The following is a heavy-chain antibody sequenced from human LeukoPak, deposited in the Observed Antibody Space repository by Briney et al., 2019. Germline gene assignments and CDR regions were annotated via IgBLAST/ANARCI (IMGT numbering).Heavy chain of an antibody. Sequence: APVKVSCKASGYTFTSYYMHWVRQAPGQGLEWMGIINPSGGSTSYAQKFQGRVTMTRDTSTSTVYMELSSLRSEDTAVYYCARSRLLWFGELCYFDYWGQGTLVTVSS. D-gene: IGHD3-10*01. J-gene: IGHJ4*02. CDR1: GYTFTSYY. CDR3: ARSRLLWFGELCYFDY. V-gene: IGHV1-46*01. CDR2: INPSGGST.